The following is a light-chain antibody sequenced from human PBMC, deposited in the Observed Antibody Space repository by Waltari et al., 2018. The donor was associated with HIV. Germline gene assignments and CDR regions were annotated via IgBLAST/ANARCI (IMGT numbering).Light chain of an antibody. V-gene: IGLV2-14*01. CDR1: SRDVGYYYS. CDR3: SSYTTSSTWV. Sequence: QSALTQPASVSGSPGQSITISCTGTSRDVGYYYSVSWYQLHPGKAPKLMIYEVSNRPSGVSNRFSGSKSGNTASLTISGLQAEDEADYYCSSYTTSSTWVFGGGTTLTVL. CDR2: EVS. J-gene: IGLJ3*02.